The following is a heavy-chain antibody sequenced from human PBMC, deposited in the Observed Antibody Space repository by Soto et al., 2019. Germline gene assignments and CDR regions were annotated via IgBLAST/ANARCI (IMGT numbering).Heavy chain of an antibody. CDR2: IKSKTDGGTT. V-gene: IGHV3-15*01. Sequence: EVQLVESGGGLVKPGGSLRVSCTASGFTFSDSWMSWVRQAPGKGLEWVARIKSKTDGGTTDYDAPVTGRFTISRDDSKNTMSLQMNSLKTEDTAIYDCTTYEYIRGNYRCRCAYWGLGTMVTVSS. CDR1: GFTFSDSW. CDR3: TTYEYIRGNYRCRCAY. D-gene: IGHD3-16*02. J-gene: IGHJ4*02.